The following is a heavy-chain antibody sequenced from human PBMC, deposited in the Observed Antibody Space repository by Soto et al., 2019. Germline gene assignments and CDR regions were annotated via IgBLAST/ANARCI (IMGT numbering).Heavy chain of an antibody. Sequence: ASVKVSCKACGETFTSYAVHLVRQAPGQRLEWMGWINAGNGNTKYSQKFQGRVTITRDTSASTAYMELSSLRSEDTAVYYCARSIVVVTALDYWGQGTLVTVSS. J-gene: IGHJ4*02. V-gene: IGHV1-3*01. CDR2: INAGNGNT. CDR3: ARSIVVVTALDY. CDR1: GETFTSYA. D-gene: IGHD2-21*02.